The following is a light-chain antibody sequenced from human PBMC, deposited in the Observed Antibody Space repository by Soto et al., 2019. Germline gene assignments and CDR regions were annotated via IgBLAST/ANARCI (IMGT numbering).Light chain of an antibody. J-gene: IGKJ1*01. CDR1: QGISRY. V-gene: IGKV1-5*03. CDR2: EAS. CDR3: QQYNTFWT. Sequence: DIQLAQSPSFMSASVGASATITCRASQGISRYFAWYQQKPGKAPKLLIYEASSLETGVPSRFSGSGSGTEFTLTISSLQPDDFATYYCQQYNTFWTVGQGTKVDIK.